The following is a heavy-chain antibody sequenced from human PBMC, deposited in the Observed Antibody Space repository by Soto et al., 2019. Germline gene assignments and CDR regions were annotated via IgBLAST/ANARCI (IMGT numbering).Heavy chain of an antibody. J-gene: IGHJ4*02. CDR1: GFTFSSYS. CDR2: ISSSSSYI. V-gene: IGHV3-21*04. CDR3: ASSYDSSGKDFDY. D-gene: IGHD3-22*01. Sequence: GGSLRLSCAASGFTFSSYSRNWVRQAPGKGLEWVSSISSSSSYIYYADSVKGRFTISRDNAKNSLYLQMNSLRAEDTAVYYCASSYDSSGKDFDYWGQGTLVTVSS.